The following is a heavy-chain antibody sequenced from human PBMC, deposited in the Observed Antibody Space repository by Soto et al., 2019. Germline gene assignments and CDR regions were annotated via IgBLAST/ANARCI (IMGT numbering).Heavy chain of an antibody. V-gene: IGHV3-23*01. D-gene: IGHD3-10*01. CDR2: ISGSGVSA. Sequence: EVQLLESGGGLEQPGGSLRLSRAASGFIFSSYAMNWVRQAPGKGLEWVSGISGSGVSAYYADSVKGRFSISRDNSKNTLYLQMNSLRAEDTAIYYCVKVRGGFYTYYFDYWGQGTLVTVSS. J-gene: IGHJ4*02. CDR3: VKVRGGFYTYYFDY. CDR1: GFIFSSYA.